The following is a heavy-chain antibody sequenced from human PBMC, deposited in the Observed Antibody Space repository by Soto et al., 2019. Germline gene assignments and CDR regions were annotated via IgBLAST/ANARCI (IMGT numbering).Heavy chain of an antibody. CDR2: IYYSGST. V-gene: IGHV4-59*01. D-gene: IGHD3-16*01. CDR3: AREGGSSYYYYYMDV. Sequence: SEILSLTCTVSGGSISSYYWSWIRQPPGKGLEWIGYIYYSGSTNYNPSLKSRVTISVDTSKNQFSLKLSSVTAADTAVYYCAREGGSSYYYYYMDVWGKGTTVTVSS. CDR1: GGSISSYY. J-gene: IGHJ6*03.